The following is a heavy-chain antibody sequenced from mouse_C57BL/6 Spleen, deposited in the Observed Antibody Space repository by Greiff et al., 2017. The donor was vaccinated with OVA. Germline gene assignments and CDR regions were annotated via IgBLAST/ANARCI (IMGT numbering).Heavy chain of an antibody. Sequence: VQLKESGPGMVKPSQSLSLTCTVTGYSITSGYDWHWIRHFPGNKLEWMGYISYSGSPNYNPSLKSRISITHDTSKNHFFLKLNSVTTEDTATYYCARTAQATYFDYWGQGTTLTVSS. V-gene: IGHV3-1*01. D-gene: IGHD3-2*02. CDR3: ARTAQATYFDY. CDR1: GYSITSGYD. J-gene: IGHJ2*01. CDR2: ISYSGSP.